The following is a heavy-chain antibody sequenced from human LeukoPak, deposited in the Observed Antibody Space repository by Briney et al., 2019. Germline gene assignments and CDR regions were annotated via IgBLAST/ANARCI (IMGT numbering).Heavy chain of an antibody. CDR2: IQYDGSNK. Sequence: GGSLRLSCAASGFTFSSYGMHWVRQAPGKGLEWVAFIQYDGSNKYHADSVKGRFTISRDNSKNTLYLQMNSLRAEDTAVYYCAKALTYYFDYWGQGTLVTVSS. CDR1: GFTFSSYG. V-gene: IGHV3-30*02. CDR3: AKALTYYFDY. J-gene: IGHJ4*02.